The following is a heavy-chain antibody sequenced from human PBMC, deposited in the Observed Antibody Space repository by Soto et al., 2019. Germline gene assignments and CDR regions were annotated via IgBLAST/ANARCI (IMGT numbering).Heavy chain of an antibody. CDR1: GFTFSSYN. V-gene: IGHV3-64*02. Sequence: EVQLVESGEGLVQPGGSLRLSCAASGFTFSSYNIHWIRQAPGKGLEFVSAISRSGDRTYYADSVKGRFTITRDNSKNTVWLQMGSLRAEDMVVYYCARARCSSGQCYYFDYWGRGAVVSVSS. D-gene: IGHD2-15*01. J-gene: IGHJ4*02. CDR2: ISRSGDRT. CDR3: ARARCSSGQCYYFDY.